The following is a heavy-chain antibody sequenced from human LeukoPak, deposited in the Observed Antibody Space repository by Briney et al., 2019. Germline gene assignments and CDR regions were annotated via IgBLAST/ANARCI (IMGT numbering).Heavy chain of an antibody. J-gene: IGHJ4*02. CDR3: ARVKDWYYYDSRFDY. Sequence: GGSLRLSCAASGFTFSSYSMNWVRQAPGKGLEWVSYISSNSSTIYYADSVKGRFTISRDNAKNSLYLQMNSLRAEDTAVYYCARVKDWYYYDSRFDYWGQGTLVTVSS. D-gene: IGHD3-22*01. CDR1: GFTFSSYS. V-gene: IGHV3-48*01. CDR2: ISSNSSTI.